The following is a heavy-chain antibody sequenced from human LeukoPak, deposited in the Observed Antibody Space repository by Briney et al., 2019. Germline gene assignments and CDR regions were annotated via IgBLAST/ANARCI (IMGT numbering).Heavy chain of an antibody. V-gene: IGHV4-38-2*02. CDR2: INHSGST. CDR1: GYSISSGYY. CDR3: ARHQTAGLRYFDWLLPNDRFDP. J-gene: IGHJ5*02. D-gene: IGHD3-9*01. Sequence: SETLSLTCTVSGYSISSGYYWGWIRQPPGKGLEWIGEINHSGSTNYNPSLKSRVTISVDTSKNQFSLKLSSVTAADTAVYYCARHQTAGLRYFDWLLPNDRFDPWGQGTLVTVSS.